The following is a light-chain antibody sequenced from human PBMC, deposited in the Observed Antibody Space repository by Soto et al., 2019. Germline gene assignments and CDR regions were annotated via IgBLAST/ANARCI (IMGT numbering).Light chain of an antibody. CDR1: SSDVGGYNS. Sequence: QSALTQPPSASGSPGQSVTISCTGTSSDVGGYNSVSWYQQHPGKAPKLVIYEVSKRPSGVPDRFSASKSDNTASLTVSGLQAEDEADYYCSSYAGSKNLVFGGGTKRTVL. CDR3: SSYAGSKNLV. J-gene: IGLJ2*01. V-gene: IGLV2-8*01. CDR2: EVS.